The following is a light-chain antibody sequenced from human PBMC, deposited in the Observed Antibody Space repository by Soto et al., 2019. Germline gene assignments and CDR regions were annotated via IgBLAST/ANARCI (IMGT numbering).Light chain of an antibody. J-gene: IGLJ1*01. CDR2: DVV. Sequence: QSVLTTPASVTGSPGESITISCTGNSSDVGGFNSVSWYQLRPGTAPKLILYDVVDRPSGVSYRFSGSKSGNTASLTISGLQAADEADYFCSSYTSTMTNVFGSGTKVTVL. CDR3: SSYTSTMTNV. V-gene: IGLV2-14*03. CDR1: SSDVGGFNS.